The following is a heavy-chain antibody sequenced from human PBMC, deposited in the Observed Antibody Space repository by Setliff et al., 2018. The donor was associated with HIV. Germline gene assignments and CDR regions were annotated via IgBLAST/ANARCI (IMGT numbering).Heavy chain of an antibody. CDR3: ARHKAVLRLFEWMPQHFKY. Sequence: SETLSLTCNVSGDSLTSGRYFWGRIRQTPGKGLDWIGTIYYSGDTYYNPSLKSRVSISIDTSKSQVFLRLTSVTAADTAVYYCARHKAVLRLFEWMPQHFKYWGQGLLVTVSS. J-gene: IGHJ4*02. D-gene: IGHD3-3*01. CDR2: IYYSGDT. V-gene: IGHV4-39*01. CDR1: GDSLTSGRYF.